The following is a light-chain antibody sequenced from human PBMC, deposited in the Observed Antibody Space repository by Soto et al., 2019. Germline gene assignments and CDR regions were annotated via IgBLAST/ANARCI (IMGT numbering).Light chain of an antibody. CDR3: QQYDDWLRLT. Sequence: EIVLTQSPATLSLSPRERPTLSCRPSQSVNIYLPWYQQKPGQAPRLLIFGASYRATGIPARFSGSGSGTEFNLTISSLQSEDFAVYFCQQYDDWLRLTFGGGTKVDI. CDR2: GAS. CDR1: QSVNIY. V-gene: IGKV3D-15*01. J-gene: IGKJ4*01.